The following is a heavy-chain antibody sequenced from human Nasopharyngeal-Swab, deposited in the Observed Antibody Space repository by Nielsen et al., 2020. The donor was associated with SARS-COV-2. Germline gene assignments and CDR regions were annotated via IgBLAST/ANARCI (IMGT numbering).Heavy chain of an antibody. CDR3: ASLYGSGSYYNRQTYYYYGMDV. D-gene: IGHD3-10*01. V-gene: IGHV3-21*01. CDR2: ISSSSYI. J-gene: IGHJ6*02. Sequence: GESLKISCAASGFTFSSSSMNWVRQAPGKGLEWVSSISSSSYIYYADSVKGRFTISRDNAKNSLYLQMNSLRAEDTAVYYCASLYGSGSYYNRQTYYYYGMDVWGQGTTVTVSS. CDR1: GFTFSSSS.